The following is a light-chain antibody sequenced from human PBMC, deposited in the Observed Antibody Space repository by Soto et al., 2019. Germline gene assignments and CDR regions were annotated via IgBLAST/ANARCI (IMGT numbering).Light chain of an antibody. V-gene: IGKV1-5*01. J-gene: IGKJ1*01. CDR3: QQYTLYLET. CDR1: QSISKW. CDR2: DAS. Sequence: LQMTPSPSTPSASVGDRVIITFPASQSISKWLAWYQQKPGKAPNLLIYDASSLQSGVPARFSGSGSGTEFTLTISDLQPDDFATYYCQQYTLYLETFGQGTKVDIK.